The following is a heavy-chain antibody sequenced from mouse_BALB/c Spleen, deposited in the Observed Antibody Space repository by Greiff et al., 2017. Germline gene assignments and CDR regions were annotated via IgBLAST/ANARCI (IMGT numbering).Heavy chain of an antibody. V-gene: IGHV14-3*02. CDR3: ASYYYGTLYAMDY. J-gene: IGHJ4*01. Sequence: VQLKESGAELVKPGASVKLSCTASGFNIKDTYMHWVKQRPEQGLEWIGRIDPANGNTKYDPKFQGKATITADTSSNTAYLQLSSLTSEDTAVYYCASYYYGTLYAMDYWGQGTSVTVSS. CDR2: IDPANGNT. CDR1: GFNIKDTY. D-gene: IGHD1-1*01.